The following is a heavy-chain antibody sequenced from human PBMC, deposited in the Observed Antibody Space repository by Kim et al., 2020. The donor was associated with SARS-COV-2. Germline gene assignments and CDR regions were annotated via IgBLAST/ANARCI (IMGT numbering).Heavy chain of an antibody. V-gene: IGHV3-7*01. D-gene: IGHD6-25*01. J-gene: IGHJ2*01. CDR3: ARHQRRYFDL. CDR1: GFTFSDCW. CDR2: IKQDGSEK. Sequence: GGSLRLSCAASGFTFSDCWMSWLRSAPGKGLEWMASIKQDGSEKNYVDSVKGRFTISRDNAKRSLYLEVNTLRTEDTAVYYCARHQRRYFDLWGRGTLVTVSS.